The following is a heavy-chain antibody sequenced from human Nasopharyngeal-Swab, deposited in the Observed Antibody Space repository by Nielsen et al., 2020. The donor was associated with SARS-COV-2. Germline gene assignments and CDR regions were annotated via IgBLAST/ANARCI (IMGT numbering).Heavy chain of an antibody. Sequence: GESLKISCVTSGFTFNMYSMHWVRQAPGKGLEWVSSISSSSNYIYYGDSAKGRFTISRDHTQKSLYLEMNSLRVEDTAVYYCARLGTESYHYYSLDVWGQGTTVSVSS. D-gene: IGHD1-1*01. J-gene: IGHJ6*02. CDR2: ISSSSNYI. V-gene: IGHV3-21*01. CDR1: GFTFNMYS. CDR3: ARLGTESYHYYSLDV.